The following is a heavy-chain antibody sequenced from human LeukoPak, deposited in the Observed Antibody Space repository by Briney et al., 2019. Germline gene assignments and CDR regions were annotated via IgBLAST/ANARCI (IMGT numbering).Heavy chain of an antibody. V-gene: IGHV3-30*02. D-gene: IGHD3/OR15-3a*01. CDR3: AKQRPTWTFYFDY. CDR1: GFTFSTYG. Sequence: GGSLRLSCAASGFTFSTYGMHWVRQVPGKGLEWVAFIRYDGRNKFYADSVKGRFTISRDNSKSTLYLQMNSLRADDTAVYYCAKQRPTWTFYFDYWGQGTLVTVSS. J-gene: IGHJ4*02. CDR2: IRYDGRNK.